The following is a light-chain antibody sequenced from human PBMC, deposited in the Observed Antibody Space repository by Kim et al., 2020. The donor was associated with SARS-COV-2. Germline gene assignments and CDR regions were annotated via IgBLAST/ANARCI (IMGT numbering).Light chain of an antibody. CDR2: RNN. Sequence: GQRVTISCSGRRSNIESNYLYWYPQLPGTAPKLLIYRNNQRPSGVPDRFSGSKSGTSASLAISGLRSEDEADYYCAAWDDSLSVGVFGGGTQLTVL. J-gene: IGLJ3*02. V-gene: IGLV1-47*01. CDR3: AAWDDSLSVGV. CDR1: RSNIESNY.